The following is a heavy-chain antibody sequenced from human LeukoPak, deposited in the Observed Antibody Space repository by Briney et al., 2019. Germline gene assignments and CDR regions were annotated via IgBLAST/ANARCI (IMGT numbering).Heavy chain of an antibody. CDR2: IWYDGSNK. D-gene: IGHD3-16*01. J-gene: IGHJ4*02. CDR1: GFTFSSYA. CDR3: ARDWGRGAVYYYFDY. Sequence: GESLRLSCAASGFTFSSYAMHWVRQAPGKGLEWVAVIWYDGSNKYYGDSVKGRFTVSRDNSNNTLHLQMNSLRAEDTAVYYCARDWGRGAVYYYFDYWGQGTLVTVSS. V-gene: IGHV3-33*01.